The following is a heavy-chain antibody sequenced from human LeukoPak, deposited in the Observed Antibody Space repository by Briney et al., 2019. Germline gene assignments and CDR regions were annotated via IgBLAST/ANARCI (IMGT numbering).Heavy chain of an antibody. CDR1: GFTFDDYA. J-gene: IGHJ3*02. CDR3: ARAGTRYRAFDI. Sequence: GGSLRLSCAASGFTFDDYAMHWVRQAPGKGLEWVSGISWNSGSIGYADSVKGRFTISRDNAKNSLYLQMNSLRAEDTAVYYCARAGTRYRAFDIWGQGTMVTVSS. CDR2: ISWNSGSI. D-gene: IGHD3-16*02. V-gene: IGHV3-9*01.